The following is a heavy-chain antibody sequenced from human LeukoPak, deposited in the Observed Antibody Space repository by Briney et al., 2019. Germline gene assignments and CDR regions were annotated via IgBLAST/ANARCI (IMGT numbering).Heavy chain of an antibody. CDR2: IYYSGST. CDR3: ARAYYYGSGSYAFDI. J-gene: IGHJ3*02. D-gene: IGHD3-10*01. Sequence: SQTLSLTCTVSGGSISSSSYYWGWIRQPPGKGLEWIVSIYYSGSTYHNPSLKTRVTISVDTSKNQFSLKLSSVTAADTAVYYCARAYYYGSGSYAFDIWGQGTMVTVSS. V-gene: IGHV4-39*07. CDR1: GGSISSSSYY.